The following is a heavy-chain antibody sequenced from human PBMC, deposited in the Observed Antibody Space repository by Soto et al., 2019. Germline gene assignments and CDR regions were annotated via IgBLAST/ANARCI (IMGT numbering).Heavy chain of an antibody. CDR1: GFTFSSYG. CDR2: IWYDGSNK. J-gene: IGHJ4*02. Sequence: GGSLRLSCAASGFTFSSYGMHWVRQAPGKGLEWVAVIWYDGSNKYYADSVKGRFTISRDNSKNTLYLQMNSLRAEDTAVYYCARDGAGATYYDILTGYYGFDYWGQGTLVTVSS. D-gene: IGHD3-9*01. CDR3: ARDGAGATYYDILTGYYGFDY. V-gene: IGHV3-33*01.